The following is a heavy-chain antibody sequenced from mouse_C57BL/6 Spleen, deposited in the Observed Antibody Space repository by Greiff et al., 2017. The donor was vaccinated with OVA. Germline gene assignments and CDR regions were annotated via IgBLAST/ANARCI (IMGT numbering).Heavy chain of an antibody. CDR3: ARKKNYSNSWFAY. Sequence: VQLQESGAELVKPGASVKMSCKASGYTFTTYPIEWMKQNHGKSLEWIGNFHPYNDDTKYNEKSKGKATLTVEKSSSTVYLELSRLTSDDSAVYYCARKKNYSNSWFAYWGQGTLVTVSA. CDR1: GYTFTTYP. J-gene: IGHJ3*01. D-gene: IGHD2-5*01. V-gene: IGHV1-47*01. CDR2: FHPYNDDT.